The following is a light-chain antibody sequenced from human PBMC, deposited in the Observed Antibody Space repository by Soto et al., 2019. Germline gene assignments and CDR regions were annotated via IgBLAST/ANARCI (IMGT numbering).Light chain of an antibody. V-gene: IGLV1-40*01. CDR1: SSNIVAGYD. CDR2: GNS. J-gene: IGLJ2*01. Sequence: QAVVTQPPSVSGAPGQRVTISCTGSSSNIVAGYDVHWYQQLPGTAPKLLIYGNSNRPSGVPDRFSGSKSGTSASLAITGLQAEDEADYYCQSYDSSLSGRVVFGGGTKVTVL. CDR3: QSYDSSLSGRVV.